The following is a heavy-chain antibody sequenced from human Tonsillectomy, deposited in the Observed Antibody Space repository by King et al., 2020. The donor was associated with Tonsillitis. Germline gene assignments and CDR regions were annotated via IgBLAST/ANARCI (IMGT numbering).Heavy chain of an antibody. D-gene: IGHD5-18*01. CDR3: VRHAAMVRFF. CDR1: GFSISSGYY. CDR2: IYHSGRT. V-gene: IGHV4-38-2*02. J-gene: IGHJ4*02. Sequence: QLQESGPGLMKPSETLSLTCTVSGFSISSGYYWGGIRQPPGKGLEWIGGIYHSGRTHHNPSLKSRVTVSTDTSTNQFSLKLTSVTAADTAVYFCVRHAAMVRFFWGQGTLVPVSS.